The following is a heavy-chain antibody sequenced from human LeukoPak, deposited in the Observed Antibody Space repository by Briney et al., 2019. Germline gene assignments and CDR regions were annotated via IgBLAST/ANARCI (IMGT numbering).Heavy chain of an antibody. CDR3: ARVLYYYGSGSLYFDY. CDR1: GFTVSSNY. Sequence: GGSLRLSCAASGFTVSSNYMSWVRQAPGKGLEWVSVIYSGGSTYYADSVKGRFTISRDNSKNTLYLQMNSLRAEDTAVYYCARVLYYYGSGSLYFDYWGQGTLVTVSS. CDR2: IYSGGST. V-gene: IGHV3-53*01. D-gene: IGHD3-10*01. J-gene: IGHJ4*02.